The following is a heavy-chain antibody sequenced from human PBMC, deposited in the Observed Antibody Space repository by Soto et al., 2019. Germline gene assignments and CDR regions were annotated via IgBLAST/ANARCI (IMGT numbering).Heavy chain of an antibody. J-gene: IGHJ6*02. CDR2: ISYDGSNK. V-gene: IGHV3-30*18. D-gene: IGHD2-2*01. Sequence: GSLRLSCGASGFTFSIYGMHWVRQAPGKGLEWVAVISYDGSNKYYADSVKGRFTISRDNSKNTLYLQMNSLRAEDTAVYYCAKDQVRDXVVVPAAIYYYYYGMDVWGQGTTVTVSS. CDR1: GFTFSIYG. CDR3: AKDQVRDXVVVPAAIYYYYYGMDV.